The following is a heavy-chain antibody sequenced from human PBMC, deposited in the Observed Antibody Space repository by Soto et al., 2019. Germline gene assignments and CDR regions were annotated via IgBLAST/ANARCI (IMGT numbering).Heavy chain of an antibody. CDR1: GYTFSTYA. D-gene: IGHD3-10*01. CDR2: FNGGNGNI. J-gene: IGHJ4*02. CDR3: ARGNVRGGCLDY. Sequence: QVQLVQSGAEERKPGASVKVSCKASGYTFSTYAMHWVRRAPGQSLEWMGWFNGGNGNIKYSQKFEGRVTITTDTAASTAYMEMNMLRSEDTAVYYCARGNVRGGCLDYWGQRNLVSVSS. V-gene: IGHV1-3*05.